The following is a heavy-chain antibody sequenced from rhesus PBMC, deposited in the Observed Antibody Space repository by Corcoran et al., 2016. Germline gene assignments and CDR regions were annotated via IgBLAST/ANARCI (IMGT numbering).Heavy chain of an antibody. CDR3: ARESVLVVVAIGAFDY. D-gene: IGHD2-21*01. Sequence: QLQLQESGPGLVKPSETLSLTCAVSGGSISSNYWSWIRQPPGKGLEWIGRISGSGGSTDNNPSLKSRVTISTDTSKNQFSLKLSSVTAADTAVYYCARESVLVVVAIGAFDYWGQGVLVTVSS. CDR2: ISGSGGST. CDR1: GGSISSNY. J-gene: IGHJ4*01. V-gene: IGHV4-173*01.